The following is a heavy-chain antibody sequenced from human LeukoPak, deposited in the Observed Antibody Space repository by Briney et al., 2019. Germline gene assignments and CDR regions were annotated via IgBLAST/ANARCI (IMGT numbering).Heavy chain of an antibody. V-gene: IGHV3-23*01. Sequence: GGPLRLSCAASGFSFTTYAINWVRQAPGKGLEWVSVVRGSGGSAYYADSVKGRFTISRDSSKSTLYLQMNSLRAEDTAVYYCAKSYYDTSGYPLRPCMDVWGKGTTVTVSS. CDR3: AKSYYDTSGYPLRPCMDV. CDR1: GFSFTTYA. J-gene: IGHJ6*03. D-gene: IGHD3-22*01. CDR2: VRGSGGSA.